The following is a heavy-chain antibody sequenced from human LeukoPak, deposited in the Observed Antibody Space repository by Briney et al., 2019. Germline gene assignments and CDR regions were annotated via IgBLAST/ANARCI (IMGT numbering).Heavy chain of an antibody. CDR1: GGSISSYY. V-gene: IGHV4-59*01. D-gene: IGHD5-18*01. CDR2: IYYSGST. Sequence: SETLSLTCTVSGGSISSYYWSWIRQPPGKGLEWIGYIYYSGSTNYNPSLKSRVTISVDPSKNQFFLKLSSVTAADTAVYYCARAHGYSYGYGTPFEPWGQGTLVTVSS. CDR3: ARAHGYSYGYGTPFEP. J-gene: IGHJ5*02.